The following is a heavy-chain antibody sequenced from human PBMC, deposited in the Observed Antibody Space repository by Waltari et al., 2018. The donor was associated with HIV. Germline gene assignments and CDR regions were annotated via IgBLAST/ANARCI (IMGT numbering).Heavy chain of an antibody. CDR1: EFTLSSNH. CDR2: IYSGGRT. Sequence: EVQLLESGGGLIQPGGSLGLSCAASEFTLSSNHMTWVRQAAGKGLELVSIIYSGGRTYYADSVKGRFTISRDNSKNTLYLQMKRLRAEDTAVYYCARVAPDGVGATGPFENWGQGTLVTVSS. D-gene: IGHD1-26*01. CDR3: ARVAPDGVGATGPFEN. J-gene: IGHJ4*02. V-gene: IGHV3-53*01.